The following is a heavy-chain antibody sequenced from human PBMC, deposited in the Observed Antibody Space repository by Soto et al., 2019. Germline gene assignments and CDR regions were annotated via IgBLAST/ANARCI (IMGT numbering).Heavy chain of an antibody. Sequence: ASVKVSCKASGYTFTSYAMHWVRQAPGQRLEWMGWINAGNGNTKYSQKFQGRVTITRDTSASTACMELSSLRSEDTAVYYCASRLIAARNYYYGMDVWGQGTTVTVSS. V-gene: IGHV1-3*01. D-gene: IGHD6-6*01. CDR1: GYTFTSYA. CDR2: INAGNGNT. CDR3: ASRLIAARNYYYGMDV. J-gene: IGHJ6*02.